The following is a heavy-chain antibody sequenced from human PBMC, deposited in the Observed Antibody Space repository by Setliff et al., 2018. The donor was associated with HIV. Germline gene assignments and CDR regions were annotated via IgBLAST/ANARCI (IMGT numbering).Heavy chain of an antibody. V-gene: IGHV4-39*07. D-gene: IGHD3-10*01. CDR2: IYYSGST. Sequence: LSLTCTVSGGSISSSSYYWGWIRQPPGKGLEWIGSIYYSGSTYYNPSLKSRVTISVDTSKNQFSLKLSSVTAADTAVYYCATFGMVRGVPWYFDFWGQGTLVTVSS. CDR1: GGSISSSSYY. CDR3: ATFGMVRGVPWYFDF. J-gene: IGHJ4*02.